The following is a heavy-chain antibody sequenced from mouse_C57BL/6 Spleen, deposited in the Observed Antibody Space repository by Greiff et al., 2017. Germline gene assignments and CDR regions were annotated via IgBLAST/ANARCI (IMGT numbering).Heavy chain of an antibody. CDR3: ARSIYYGSSYNWYFDV. Sequence: VQLQQSGPELVKPGASVKLSCKASGYTFTSYDINWVKQRPGQGLEWIGWIYPRDGSTKYNEKFKGKATFTVDTSSSTAYMELHSLTSEDSAVYFCARSIYYGSSYNWYFDVWGTGTTVTVSS. CDR2: IYPRDGST. D-gene: IGHD1-1*01. J-gene: IGHJ1*03. CDR1: GYTFTSYD. V-gene: IGHV1-85*01.